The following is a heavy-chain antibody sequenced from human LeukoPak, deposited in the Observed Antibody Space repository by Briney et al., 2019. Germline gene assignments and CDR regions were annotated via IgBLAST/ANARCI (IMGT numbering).Heavy chain of an antibody. CDR2: IYTSGST. V-gene: IGHV4-4*07. J-gene: IGHJ4*02. Sequence: PSETLSLTCTVSGGSISSYYWSWIRQPAGKGLEWIGRIYTSGSTNYNPSLKSRVTMSVDTSKNQFSLKLSSVTAADTAVYYCARDLRLYSSSWSFDYWGQGTLVTVSS. CDR1: GGSISSYY. D-gene: IGHD6-13*01. CDR3: ARDLRLYSSSWSFDY.